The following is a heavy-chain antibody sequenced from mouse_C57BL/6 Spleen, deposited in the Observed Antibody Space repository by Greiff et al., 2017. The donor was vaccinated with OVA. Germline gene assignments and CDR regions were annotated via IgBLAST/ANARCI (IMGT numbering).Heavy chain of an antibody. J-gene: IGHJ1*03. V-gene: IGHV1-82*01. D-gene: IGHD1-1*01. Sequence: VQLQQSGPELVKPGASVKISCKASGYAFSSSWMNWVKQRPGKGLEWIGRIYPGDGDTTYNGKFKGKATLTADKSSSTAYMQLSSLTSEDSAVYYCATRVVADWYFDVWGTGPTVTVSS. CDR3: ATRVVADWYFDV. CDR2: IYPGDGDT. CDR1: GYAFSSSW.